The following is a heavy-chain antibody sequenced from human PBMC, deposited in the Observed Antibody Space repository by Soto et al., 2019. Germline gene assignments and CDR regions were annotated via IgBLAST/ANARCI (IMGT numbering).Heavy chain of an antibody. J-gene: IGHJ5*02. Sequence: GGSLRLSCAASGFTFSSYAMSWVRQAPGKGLEWVSAISGSGGSTYYADSVKGRFTIYRDNSKNTLYLQMNSLRAEDTAVYYCAKSRTGSGTDNWFDPWGQGTLVTVSS. CDR3: AKSRTGSGTDNWFDP. CDR1: GFTFSSYA. V-gene: IGHV3-23*01. D-gene: IGHD3-10*01. CDR2: ISGSGGST.